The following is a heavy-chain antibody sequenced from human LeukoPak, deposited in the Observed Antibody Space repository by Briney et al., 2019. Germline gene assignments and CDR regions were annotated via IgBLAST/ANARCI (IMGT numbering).Heavy chain of an antibody. J-gene: IGHJ4*02. CDR2: IYHSGST. Sequence: SETLSLTCTVSGYSISSGYYWGWIRQPPGKGLEWIGSIYHSGSTYYNPSLESRVTISVDTSKNQFSLKLSSVTAADTAVYYCARDRYYDFWSGYSGEIYFDYWGQGTLVTVSS. CDR1: GYSISSGYY. D-gene: IGHD3-3*01. V-gene: IGHV4-38-2*02. CDR3: ARDRYYDFWSGYSGEIYFDY.